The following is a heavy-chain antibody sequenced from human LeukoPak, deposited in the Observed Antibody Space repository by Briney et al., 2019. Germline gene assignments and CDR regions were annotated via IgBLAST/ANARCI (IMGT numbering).Heavy chain of an antibody. J-gene: IGHJ4*02. Sequence: GGSLRLSCAASGFTFSSYAMSWVRQAPGKGLEWVSAISESGTGTYYADSVKGRFTISRDNSKNTLSLQMNSLRAEDTAVYYCAKDIAQGYTFGSIEEDFWGQGTLVTVSS. CDR1: GFTFSSYA. CDR2: ISESGTGT. D-gene: IGHD5-18*01. CDR3: AKDIAQGYTFGSIEEDF. V-gene: IGHV3-23*01.